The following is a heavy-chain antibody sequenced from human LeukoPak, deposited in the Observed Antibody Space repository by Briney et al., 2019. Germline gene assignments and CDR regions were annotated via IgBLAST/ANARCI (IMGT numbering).Heavy chain of an antibody. J-gene: IGHJ3*02. Sequence: ASVKVSCKASGYTFTGYYMHWVRQAPGQGLEWMGRINPNSGGTNYAQKFQGRATMTRDTSISTAYMELSRLRSDDTAVYYCARDDPHYYDSSGYYGDFGHAFDIWGQGTMVTVSS. CDR1: GYTFTGYY. CDR3: ARDDPHYYDSSGYYGDFGHAFDI. CDR2: INPNSGGT. D-gene: IGHD3-22*01. V-gene: IGHV1-2*06.